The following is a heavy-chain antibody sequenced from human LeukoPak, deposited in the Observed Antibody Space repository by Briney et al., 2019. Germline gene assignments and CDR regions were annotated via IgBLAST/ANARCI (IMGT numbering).Heavy chain of an antibody. V-gene: IGHV3-48*01. CDR1: GLTFSSYS. CDR3: AKGVTGVAGRHYFDY. Sequence: GGSLRLSCGASGLTFSSYSMNWVRQAPGKGLEWVSYISSDSGARYYADSVKGRFTISRDNAKNSLYLQMNSLRAEDTAVYYCAKGVTGVAGRHYFDYWGQGTLVSVPS. J-gene: IGHJ4*02. CDR2: ISSDSGAR. D-gene: IGHD6-19*01.